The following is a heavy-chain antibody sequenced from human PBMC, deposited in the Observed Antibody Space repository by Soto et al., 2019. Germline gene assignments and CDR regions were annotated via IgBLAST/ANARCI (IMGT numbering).Heavy chain of an antibody. D-gene: IGHD3-3*01. Sequence: GGSLRLSCAASGFTFSDYYMSWIRQAPGKGLEWVSYISSSGSTIYYADSVKGRFTISRDNAKNSLYLQMNSLRAEDTAVYYCAREVDFGVVTYFDYWGQGTLVTVSS. CDR3: AREVDFGVVTYFDY. CDR2: ISSSGSTI. CDR1: GFTFSDYY. J-gene: IGHJ4*02. V-gene: IGHV3-11*01.